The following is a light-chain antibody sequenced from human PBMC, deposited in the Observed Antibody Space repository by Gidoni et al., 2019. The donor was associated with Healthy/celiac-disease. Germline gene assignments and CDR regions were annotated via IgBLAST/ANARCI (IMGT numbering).Light chain of an antibody. CDR2: AAS. CDR3: QHSYSPRT. Sequence: DIQMTQPPSSLSASVGDRVTITCRASQSISSYLNCYQQQPGKATQLLIYAASSLQSGVPSRFSGSASGTYFPLTISLLPPEYFASYYRQHSYSPRTFGGGTKVEIK. CDR1: QSISSY. V-gene: IGKV1-39*01. J-gene: IGKJ4*01.